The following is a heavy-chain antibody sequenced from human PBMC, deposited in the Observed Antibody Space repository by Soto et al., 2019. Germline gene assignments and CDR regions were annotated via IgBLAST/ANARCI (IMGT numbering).Heavy chain of an antibody. V-gene: IGHV1-69*12. D-gene: IGHD1-26*01. CDR1: GGTFSSYT. Sequence: QVQLVQSGAEVKKPGSSVKVSCKASGGTFSSYTINWVRQAPGPGLEWMGGIIPMFGTTDYAEKCQGRVTITADEYTSTAYMELTGLRSEDTAFYYCARDGAGMGATSDYWGQGTLVTVSS. CDR2: IIPMFGTT. CDR3: ARDGAGMGATSDY. J-gene: IGHJ4*02.